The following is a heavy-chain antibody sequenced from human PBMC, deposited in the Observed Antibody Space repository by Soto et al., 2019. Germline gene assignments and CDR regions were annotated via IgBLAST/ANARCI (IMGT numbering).Heavy chain of an antibody. J-gene: IGHJ6*02. CDR1: GFTFNHYA. V-gene: IGHV3-23*01. Sequence: VQLLESGGGLVQPGGSLRLACSVSGFTFNHYAMSWVRQAPGKGLEWVSAVSGRGGSTKYADSVKGRFVISRDNSNSMLFLQMDSLRGEDTAVYYCAKDSTVTTSLYFYYYGFDVWGQGTTVTVSS. D-gene: IGHD4-17*01. CDR2: VSGRGGST. CDR3: AKDSTVTTSLYFYYYGFDV.